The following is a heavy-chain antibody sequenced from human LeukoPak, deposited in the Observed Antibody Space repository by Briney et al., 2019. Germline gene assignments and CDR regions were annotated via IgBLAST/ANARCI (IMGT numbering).Heavy chain of an antibody. CDR1: GFTFSSYG. CDR2: ISYDGSNK. D-gene: IGHD6-19*01. CDR3: AKDRPPYSSGWFFDY. V-gene: IGHV3-30*18. J-gene: IGHJ4*02. Sequence: GGSLRLSRAASGFTFSSYGMHWVRQAPGKGLEWVAVISYDGSNKYYADSVKGRFTISRDNSKNTLYLQMNSLRAEDTAVYYCAKDRPPYSSGWFFDYWGQGTLVTVSS.